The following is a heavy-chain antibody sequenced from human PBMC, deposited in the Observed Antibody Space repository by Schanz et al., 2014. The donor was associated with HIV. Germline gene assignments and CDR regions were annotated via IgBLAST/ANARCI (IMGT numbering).Heavy chain of an antibody. J-gene: IGHJ2*01. CDR1: GGSFSDYY. V-gene: IGHV4-34*01. CDR2: IYNSGSS. CDR3: ARVGGRSPTPKYFDL. Sequence: QVQLQQWGAGLLKPSETLSLTCAVYGGSFSDYYWSWIRQPPGKGLEWIGNIYNSGSSNYNNNPSLKRRVTISVDTSKNQFSLKLSSVTAADTAVYYCARVGGRSPTPKYFDLWGRGTLVTVSS. D-gene: IGHD3-16*01.